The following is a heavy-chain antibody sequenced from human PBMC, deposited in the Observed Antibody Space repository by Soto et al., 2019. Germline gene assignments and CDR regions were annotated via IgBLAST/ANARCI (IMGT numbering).Heavy chain of an antibody. V-gene: IGHV4-59*01. D-gene: IGHD3-3*01. CDR2: IYYSGTT. J-gene: IGHJ4*02. Sequence: QVQLQESGPGLVRPSETLSLTCTVSGGSISSYYWNWIRQPPGKGLEWIGYIYYSGTTNYNPSLKSRVTISVDASKNQFSLILSSVTAADTAVYYCARTRLNHDFWSGYQYWGQGALVTVSS. CDR1: GGSISSYY. CDR3: ARTRLNHDFWSGYQY.